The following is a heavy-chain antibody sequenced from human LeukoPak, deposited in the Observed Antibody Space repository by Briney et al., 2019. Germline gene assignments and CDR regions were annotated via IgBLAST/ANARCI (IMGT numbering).Heavy chain of an antibody. CDR1: GFTFSNYA. D-gene: IGHD3-22*01. J-gene: IGHJ4*02. CDR3: AKRGQVYYDSSGYLLAY. V-gene: IGHV3-23*01. CDR2: TSGGGGTT. Sequence: GGSLRLSCAASGFTFSNYAMTWVRQAPGKGLEWVSATSGGGGTTYYADSVKGRFTISRDNSKNTLYLQMNSLRAEDTAVYYCAKRGQVYYDSSGYLLAYWGQGTLVTVSS.